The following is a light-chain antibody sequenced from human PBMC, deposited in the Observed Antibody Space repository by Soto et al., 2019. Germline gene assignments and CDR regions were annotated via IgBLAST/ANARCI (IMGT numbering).Light chain of an antibody. CDR1: SSNIGAGYD. CDR2: GNS. Sequence: QSVLTQPPSVSWAPGQRVTISCTGSSSNIGAGYDVNWYQQLPGTAPKLLIYGNSNRPSGVPDRFSGSKSGTSASLAITGLQAGDVADYYCQSYDRSVSGWVFGRGTKLTVL. J-gene: IGLJ3*02. CDR3: QSYDRSVSGWV. V-gene: IGLV1-40*01.